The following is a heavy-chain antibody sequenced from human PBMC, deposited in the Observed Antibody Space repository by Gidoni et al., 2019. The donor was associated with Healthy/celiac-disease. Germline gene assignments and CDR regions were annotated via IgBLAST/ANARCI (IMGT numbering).Heavy chain of an antibody. V-gene: IGHV3-49*05. CDR3: TRVLPHSRRIAVAGTRPLPDY. CDR2: IRSKAYGGTT. Sequence: EVQLVESGGGLVKPGRSLRLSCTASGFTFGDYAMSWFRQAPGKGLEWVGFIRSKAYGGTTEYAASVKGRFTISRDDSKSIAYLQMNSLKTEDTAVYYCTRVLPHSRRIAVAGTRPLPDYWGQGTLVTVSS. CDR1: GFTFGDYA. D-gene: IGHD6-19*01. J-gene: IGHJ4*02.